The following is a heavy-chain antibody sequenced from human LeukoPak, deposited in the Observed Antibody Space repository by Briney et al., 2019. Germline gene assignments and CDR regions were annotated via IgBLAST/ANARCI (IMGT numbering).Heavy chain of an antibody. CDR2: INSDGSST. CDR3: ARGGSGSYYLFDY. CDR1: GFTFSNYW. V-gene: IGHV3-74*01. D-gene: IGHD3-10*01. Sequence: GGSLRLSCAASGFTFSNYWMHWVRQAPGKGLWVSRINSDGSSTSYADFVKGRFTISRDNAKNTLYLQMNSLRAEDTAVYYCARGGSGSYYLFDYWGQGTLVTVSS. J-gene: IGHJ4*02.